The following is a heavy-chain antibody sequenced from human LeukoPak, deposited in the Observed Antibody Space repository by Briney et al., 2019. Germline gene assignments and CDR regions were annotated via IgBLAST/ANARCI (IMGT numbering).Heavy chain of an antibody. CDR1: GFTFSDYC. CDR3: ARDAPNYDFWSGYYYRTLYYYYGMDV. CDR2: ISSSGSTI. V-gene: IGHV3-11*01. Sequence: PGGSLRLSCAASGFTFSDYCMSWIRQAPGKGLEWVSYISSSGSTIYYADSVKGRFTISRDNAKNSLYLQMNSLRAEDTAVYYCARDAPNYDFWSGYYYRTLYYYYGMDVWGQGTTVTVSS. J-gene: IGHJ6*02. D-gene: IGHD3-3*01.